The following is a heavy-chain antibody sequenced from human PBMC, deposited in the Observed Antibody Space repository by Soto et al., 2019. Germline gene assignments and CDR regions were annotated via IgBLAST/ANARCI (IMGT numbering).Heavy chain of an antibody. Sequence: QVQLVQSGAEVKKPGASVKVSCKASGYTFTSYDINWVRQATGQGLEWMGWMNPNSGNTGYAQKFQGRVTMTRNTAISTAYTEPSSLRSEDTAVYYCASWPGGYYYCGMDVWGQGTTVTVSS. J-gene: IGHJ6*02. CDR3: ASWPGGYYYCGMDV. V-gene: IGHV1-8*01. D-gene: IGHD2-8*02. CDR1: GYTFTSYD. CDR2: MNPNSGNT.